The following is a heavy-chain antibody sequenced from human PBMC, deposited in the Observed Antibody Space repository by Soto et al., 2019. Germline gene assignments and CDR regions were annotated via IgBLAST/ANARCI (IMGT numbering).Heavy chain of an antibody. V-gene: IGHV4-31*03. CDR1: GGSISSGGYY. Sequence: QVQLQESGPGLVKPSQTLSLTCTVSGGSISSGGYYWSWIRQHPGKGLEWIGYIYYSGSTYYNPSLKSRVTISVGTSKNQFSLKLSSVTAADTAVYYCARDGYSGYSNWFDPWGQGTLVTVSS. J-gene: IGHJ5*02. D-gene: IGHD5-12*01. CDR2: IYYSGST. CDR3: ARDGYSGYSNWFDP.